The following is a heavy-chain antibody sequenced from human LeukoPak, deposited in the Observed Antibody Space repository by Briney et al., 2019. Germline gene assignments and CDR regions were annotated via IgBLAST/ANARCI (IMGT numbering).Heavy chain of an antibody. CDR2: IYHSGST. J-gene: IGHJ5*02. D-gene: IGHD2-2*02. V-gene: IGHV4-38-2*02. Sequence: SETLSLTCTVSGYSISSGYYWGWIRQPPGKGLEWIGSIYHSGSTYYNPSLKSRVTISVDTSKNQFSLGLTSVTAADTALYDCVKDTRYCNAGTCYNNWFDPWGQGTLVTVSS. CDR1: GYSISSGYY. CDR3: VKDTRYCNAGTCYNNWFDP.